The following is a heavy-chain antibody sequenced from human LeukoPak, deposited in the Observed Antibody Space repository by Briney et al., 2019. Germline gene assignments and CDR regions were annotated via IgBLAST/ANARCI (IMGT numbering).Heavy chain of an antibody. V-gene: IGHV4-39*01. Sequence: PSETLSLTCTVSGGSISSSSYYWGWIRQPPGKGLEWIGGIYYSGSTYYNPSLKSRVTISVDTSKNQFSLKLSPVTAADTAVYYCARHQIVVVPGGFDPWGQGTLVTVSS. CDR2: IYYSGST. J-gene: IGHJ5*02. CDR3: ARHQIVVVPGGFDP. D-gene: IGHD2-2*01. CDR1: GGSISSSSYY.